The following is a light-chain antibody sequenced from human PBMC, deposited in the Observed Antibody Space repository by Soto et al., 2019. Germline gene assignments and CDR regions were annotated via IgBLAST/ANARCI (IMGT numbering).Light chain of an antibody. CDR2: GAS. J-gene: IGKJ2*01. V-gene: IGKV3-20*01. Sequence: EIVLTQSPGTLSLSPGERATLSCRASQSVSSTYLAWYQQKPGQAPRLLIYGASSRATGIPDRFSGSGSGTDFTLTISILEPDDCAVYYCQQYGSSRTFGQGTKLEIK. CDR1: QSVSSTY. CDR3: QQYGSSRT.